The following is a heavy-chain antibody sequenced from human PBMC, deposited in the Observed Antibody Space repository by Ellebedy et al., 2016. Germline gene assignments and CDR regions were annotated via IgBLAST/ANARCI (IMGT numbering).Heavy chain of an antibody. Sequence: GESLKISXATSGFTVSSNYMSWVRQAPGKGLGWVSVIYSGGSTYYADSVKGRFTISRDNSKNTLYLQMNSLRAEDTAVYYCARDLGSGPAFDYWGQGTLVTVSS. CDR3: ARDLGSGPAFDY. CDR1: GFTVSSNY. CDR2: IYSGGST. J-gene: IGHJ4*02. D-gene: IGHD2-15*01. V-gene: IGHV3-53*01.